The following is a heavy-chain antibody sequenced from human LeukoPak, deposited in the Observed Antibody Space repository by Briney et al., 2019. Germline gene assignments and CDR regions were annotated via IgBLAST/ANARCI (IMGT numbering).Heavy chain of an antibody. Sequence: ASVKVSCKASGYTFITYAMHWVRQAPGQRLEWMGWINAGNGNTGYSQKFQGRVTITRDTSASTTYMELSSLRSEDTAVYYCARVPVYSSGWDAFDIWGQGTMVTVSS. V-gene: IGHV1-3*01. CDR3: ARVPVYSSGWDAFDI. J-gene: IGHJ3*02. D-gene: IGHD6-19*01. CDR2: INAGNGNT. CDR1: GYTFITYA.